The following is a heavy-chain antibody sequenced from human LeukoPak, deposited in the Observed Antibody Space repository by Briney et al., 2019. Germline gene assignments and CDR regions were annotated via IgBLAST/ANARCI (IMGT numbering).Heavy chain of an antibody. J-gene: IGHJ6*02. Sequence: SETLSLTCAVYGGSFSGYYWSWIRQPPGKGLEWTGEINHSGSTNYNPSLKSRVTISVDTSKNQFSLKLSSVTAADTAVYYCARGTTGTTATPPYYYYYGMDVWGQGTTVTVSS. CDR2: INHSGST. CDR3: ARGTTGTTATPPYYYYYGMDV. D-gene: IGHD1-1*01. V-gene: IGHV4-34*01. CDR1: GGSFSGYY.